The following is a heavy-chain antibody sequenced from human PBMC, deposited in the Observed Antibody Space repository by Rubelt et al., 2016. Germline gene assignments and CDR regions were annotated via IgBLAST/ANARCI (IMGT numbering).Heavy chain of an antibody. D-gene: IGHD2-15*01. V-gene: IGHV4-34*01. CDR1: GGSFSDYY. CDR2: VNHRGST. Sequence: QVQLHQWGAGLLKPSETLSLICAVYGGSFSDYYWSWIRQPPGKGLEWIGEVNHRGSTNYNASLKSRVTISADTSKNQFSRKVRSGTAADTGVYYCARRYCSGDGCSTVDYWGQGTLVTVSS. CDR3: ARRYCSGDGCSTVDY. J-gene: IGHJ4*02.